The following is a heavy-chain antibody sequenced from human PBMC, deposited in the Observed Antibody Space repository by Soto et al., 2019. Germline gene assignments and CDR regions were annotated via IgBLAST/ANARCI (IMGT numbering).Heavy chain of an antibody. Sequence: QVQLVQSGAEVKEPGASVRVSCKASGYTFINFDISWVRQAAGQGLEWLGWMNPGSGKTGYASKFQGRVAMTREAATGTSPLELSSLTSYDTAVYYCARMASAGTLNWFDPWGEGTLVTVSS. D-gene: IGHD6-13*01. CDR2: MNPGSGKT. CDR3: ARMASAGTLNWFDP. CDR1: GYTFINFD. V-gene: IGHV1-8*02. J-gene: IGHJ5*02.